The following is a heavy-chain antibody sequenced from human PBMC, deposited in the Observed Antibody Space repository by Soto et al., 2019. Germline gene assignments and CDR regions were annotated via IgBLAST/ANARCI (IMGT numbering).Heavy chain of an antibody. J-gene: IGHJ6*02. CDR3: AREGVRGMEV. V-gene: IGHV1-8*01. Sequence: GASLKVSCKSSGSTFTSYDINCVRQATGQGLEWMGWMNPNSGNTGYAQKFQGRVTMTRNTSISTAYMELSSLRSEDTAVYYCAREGVRGMEVWGQGTTVTVSS. D-gene: IGHD3-16*01. CDR2: MNPNSGNT. CDR1: GSTFTSYD.